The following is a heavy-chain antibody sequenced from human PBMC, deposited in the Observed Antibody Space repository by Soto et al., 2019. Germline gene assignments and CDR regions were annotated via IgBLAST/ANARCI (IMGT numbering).Heavy chain of an antibody. D-gene: IGHD6-13*01. Sequence: GGSLRLSCAASGFTLSGYAMRWVRQAPGKGLEWVSVISYDGSNKYYADSVKGRFTISRDNSKNTLYLQMNSLRAEDTAVYYCAKDTYFQAAAGFFDYWGQGTLVTVSS. CDR1: GFTLSGYA. CDR2: ISYDGSNK. CDR3: AKDTYFQAAAGFFDY. V-gene: IGHV3-30*18. J-gene: IGHJ4*02.